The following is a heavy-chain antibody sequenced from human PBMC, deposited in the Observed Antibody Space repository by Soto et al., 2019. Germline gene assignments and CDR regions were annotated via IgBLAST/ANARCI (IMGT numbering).Heavy chain of an antibody. J-gene: IGHJ6*02. Sequence: SETLSLTCTVSGGSISSYYWSWIRQPPGKGLEWIGYIYYSGSTNYNPSLKSRVTISVDTSKNQFSLKLSSVTAADTAVYYCARLPRSYYYDSSGFYGTDVWGQGTTVTVAS. CDR1: GGSISSYY. V-gene: IGHV4-59*01. CDR2: IYYSGST. D-gene: IGHD3-22*01. CDR3: ARLPRSYYYDSSGFYGTDV.